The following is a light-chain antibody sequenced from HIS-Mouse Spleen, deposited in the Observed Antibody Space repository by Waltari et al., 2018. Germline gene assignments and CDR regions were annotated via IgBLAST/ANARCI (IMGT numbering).Light chain of an antibody. CDR3: SSYTSSSTLYV. V-gene: IGLV2-14*01. J-gene: IGLJ1*01. Sequence: QSALTQPASVSGSPGQSITISCTGTSSDVGGYNYVSWYQQHPGKAPKLMSYEVSNRPSGVSNLFSGSKSGNTASLTISGLQAEDEADYYCSSYTSSSTLYVFGTGTKVTVL. CDR1: SSDVGGYNY. CDR2: EVS.